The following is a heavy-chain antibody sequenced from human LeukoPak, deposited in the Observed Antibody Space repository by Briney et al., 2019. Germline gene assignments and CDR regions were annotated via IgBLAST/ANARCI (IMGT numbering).Heavy chain of an antibody. CDR2: IYYSGST. CDR3: ARDSDTGAFDI. D-gene: IGHD1-26*01. Sequence: SETLSLTCTVSGGSISSGGYYWSWIRQHPGKGLERIGYIYYSGSTYYNPSLKSRVTISVDTSKNQFSLKLSSVTAADTAVYYCARDSDTGAFDIWGQGTMVTVSS. V-gene: IGHV4-31*03. CDR1: GGSISSGGYY. J-gene: IGHJ3*02.